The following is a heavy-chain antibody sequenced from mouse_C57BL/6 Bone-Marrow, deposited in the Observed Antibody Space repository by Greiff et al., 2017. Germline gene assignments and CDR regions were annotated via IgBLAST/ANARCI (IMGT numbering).Heavy chain of an antibody. CDR3: ARELGRAY. D-gene: IGHD4-1*01. J-gene: IGHJ3*01. V-gene: IGHV5-4*01. Sequence: VQLKESGGGLVKPGGSLKLSCAASGFTFSSYAMSWVRQTPEKRLEWVATISDGGSYTYYPDNVKGRFTISRDNAKNNLYLQMSHLKSEDTAMYYCARELGRAYWGQGTLVTVSA. CDR1: GFTFSSYA. CDR2: ISDGGSYT.